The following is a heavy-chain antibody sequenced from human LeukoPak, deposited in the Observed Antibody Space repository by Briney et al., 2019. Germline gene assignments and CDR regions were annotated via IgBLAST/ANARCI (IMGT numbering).Heavy chain of an antibody. CDR2: ISSSGVTI. CDR3: ARDLVKDYYGSGSYDY. Sequence: GGSLRLSCAAPGFTFGDYFLSWIRQAPGKGLEWISYISSSGVTIYYADSVKGRFTISRDNAKNSLYLQMNSLRAEDTAVYYCARDLVKDYYGSGSYDYWGQGTLVTVSS. J-gene: IGHJ4*02. D-gene: IGHD3-10*01. CDR1: GFTFGDYF. V-gene: IGHV3-11*01.